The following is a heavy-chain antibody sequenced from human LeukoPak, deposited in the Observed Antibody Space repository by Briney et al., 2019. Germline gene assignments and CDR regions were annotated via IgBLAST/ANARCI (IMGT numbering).Heavy chain of an antibody. V-gene: IGHV3-21*01. D-gene: IGHD3-22*01. CDR1: GFTFSSYS. CDR3: ARDPWGYYDSSGYYP. Sequence: GGSLRLSCAASGFTFSSYSMNWVRQAPGKGLEWVSSISSSSSYIYYADSVKGRFTISRDNAKNSLYLQMNSLRAEDTAVHYCARDPWGYYDSSGYYPWGQGTLVTVSS. J-gene: IGHJ5*02. CDR2: ISSSSSYI.